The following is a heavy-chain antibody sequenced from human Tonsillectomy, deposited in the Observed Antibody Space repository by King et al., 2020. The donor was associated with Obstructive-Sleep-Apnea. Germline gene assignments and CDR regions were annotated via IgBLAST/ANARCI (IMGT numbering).Heavy chain of an antibody. CDR1: GGSISTYC. V-gene: IGHV4-59*01. Sequence: QLQESGPGLVKPSETLSLTCTVSGGSISTYCWSWIRQPPGKGLEWIGYIYYSGTANYNPSLQSRVTISVDTSKNQFSLKLSSLSAADTAVYYCARDLTDAPYYGMDVWGQGTTVTVSS. J-gene: IGHJ6*02. D-gene: IGHD3-9*01. CDR2: IYYSGTA. CDR3: ARDLTDAPYYGMDV.